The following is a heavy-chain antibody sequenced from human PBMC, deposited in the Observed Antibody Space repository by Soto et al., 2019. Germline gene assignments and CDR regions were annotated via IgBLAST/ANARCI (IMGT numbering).Heavy chain of an antibody. CDR3: ARQIYDSDTGPNFQYYFDS. CDR2: IDPSDSQT. D-gene: IGHD3-22*01. V-gene: IGHV5-10-1*01. Sequence: GESRNISCSGSGYSFAGYWITWVRQNPGKCIDWMGRIDPSDSQTYYSPSFRGHVTISVTKSITTVFLQWSSLRASDTAMYYCARQIYDSDTGPNFQYYFDSWGQGNPVTVSS. CDR1: GYSFAGYW. J-gene: IGHJ4*02.